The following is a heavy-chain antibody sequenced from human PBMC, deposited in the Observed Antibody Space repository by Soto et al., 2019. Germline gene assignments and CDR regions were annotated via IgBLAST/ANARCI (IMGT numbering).Heavy chain of an antibody. Sequence: QVQLQQSGPGLMKPSQTLSLTCAISGDSVSSNGVAWNWIRQSPSRGLEWLGRTYYASKWNNNYSTSVKSRITINPDTSKNQFSPQLHFVTPEDTAVYYCARGRKSAFDYWGQGTRVTVSS. CDR2: TYYASKWNN. J-gene: IGHJ4*02. CDR1: GDSVSSNGVA. V-gene: IGHV6-1*01. CDR3: ARGRKSAFDY.